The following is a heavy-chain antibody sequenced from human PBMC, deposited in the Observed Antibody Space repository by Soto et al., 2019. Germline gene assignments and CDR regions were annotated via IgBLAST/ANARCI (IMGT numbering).Heavy chain of an antibody. Sequence: QVQLVQSGAEVKKPGASVKVSCEASGYNFIDFHIHWVRQAPGQGFEWMGRISPKSGGTNYAQKFEGRVTMTWDTSLNTAYMELSSLKSDDTAVYYCERPPGYISDWYYFDLWGQGTRVTVSS. CDR1: GYNFIDFH. J-gene: IGHJ4*02. CDR3: ERPPGYISDWYYFDL. CDR2: ISPKSGGT. D-gene: IGHD3-9*01. V-gene: IGHV1-2*02.